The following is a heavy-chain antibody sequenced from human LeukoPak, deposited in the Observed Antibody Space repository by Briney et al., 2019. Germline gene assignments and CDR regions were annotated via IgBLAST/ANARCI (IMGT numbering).Heavy chain of an antibody. CDR2: ISGYNGNT. V-gene: IGHV1-18*01. CDR3: ARDDNWNYSWDVFDI. Sequence: GASVKVSCKASGHIFNSYGISWVRQAPGQGLEWMGWISGYNGNTNYLQKLQGRVTMTTDTSTSTAYMELRSLRSDDTAVYYCARDDNWNYSWDVFDIWGQGTMVIVSS. CDR1: GHIFNSYG. D-gene: IGHD1-7*01. J-gene: IGHJ3*02.